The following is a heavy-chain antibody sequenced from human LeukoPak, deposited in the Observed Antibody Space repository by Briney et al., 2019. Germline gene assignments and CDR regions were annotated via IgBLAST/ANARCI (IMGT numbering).Heavy chain of an antibody. CDR3: AREGGQQLVQTYMDV. Sequence: GGSLRLSCAASGFTFSSYEMNWVRQAPGKGLEWVSYISSSGSTIYYADSVKGRFTISRDNAKNSLYLQMNSLRAEDTAVYYCAREGGQQLVQTYMDVWGKGTTVTISS. V-gene: IGHV3-48*03. D-gene: IGHD6-13*01. CDR2: ISSSGSTI. CDR1: GFTFSSYE. J-gene: IGHJ6*03.